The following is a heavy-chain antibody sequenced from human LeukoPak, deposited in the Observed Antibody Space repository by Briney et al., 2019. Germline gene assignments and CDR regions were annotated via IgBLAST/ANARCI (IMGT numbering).Heavy chain of an antibody. V-gene: IGHV4-39*07. D-gene: IGHD3-10*01. CDR2: INHSGST. CDR1: GGSISSSSYY. Sequence: SETLSLTCTVSGGSISSSSYYWGWIRQPPGKGLEWIGEINHSGSTNYNPSLKSRVAISVDTSKNQFSLKLSSVTAADTAVYYCARLDRSGSYYPPTKYYYYYMDVWGKGTTVTISS. J-gene: IGHJ6*03. CDR3: ARLDRSGSYYPPTKYYYYYMDV.